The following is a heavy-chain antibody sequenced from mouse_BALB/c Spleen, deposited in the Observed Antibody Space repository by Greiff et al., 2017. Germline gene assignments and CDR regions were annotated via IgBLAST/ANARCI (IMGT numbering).Heavy chain of an antibody. Sequence: EVKLVESGGGLVKPGGSLKLSCAASGFTFSSYAMSSVRQTPEKRLEWVATISSGGSYTYYPDSVKGRFTISRDNAKNTLYLQMSSLRSEDTAMYYCARHEGTYYGKGWFAYWGQGTLVTVAA. J-gene: IGHJ3*01. D-gene: IGHD2-10*01. CDR3: ARHEGTYYGKGWFAY. V-gene: IGHV5-9-3*01. CDR1: GFTFSSYA. CDR2: ISSGGSYT.